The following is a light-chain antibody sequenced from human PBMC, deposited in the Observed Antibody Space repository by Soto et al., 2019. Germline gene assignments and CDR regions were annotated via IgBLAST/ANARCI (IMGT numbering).Light chain of an antibody. J-gene: IGKJ5*01. CDR1: QGISSA. Sequence: AIPVTQSPSSLSASVGDTVTITCRASQGISSAFAWYQQKPGKVPRLLIYDVFNLQSGVPSRFSGRGSGTDFTLTISRLQPEDFATYYCQQLETYPLTFGQGTRLEVK. V-gene: IGKV1-13*02. CDR3: QQLETYPLT. CDR2: DVF.